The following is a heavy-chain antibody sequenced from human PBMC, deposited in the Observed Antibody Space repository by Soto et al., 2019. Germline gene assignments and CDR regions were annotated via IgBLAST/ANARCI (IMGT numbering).Heavy chain of an antibody. Sequence: SGPTLVNPTGPLTLTCTVSGLSLNNGRRGGSWIRQPPGKALEWLAHISSNDEKSYGTSLKSRPTISKDNSRSQVVLTMTNVDPVDSGTYYCALIKDCSRTDCYLASFDPWGQGTLVTVSS. CDR1: GLSLNNGRRG. D-gene: IGHD2-2*01. V-gene: IGHV2-26*01. CDR3: ALIKDCSRTDCYLASFDP. J-gene: IGHJ5*02. CDR2: ISSNDEK.